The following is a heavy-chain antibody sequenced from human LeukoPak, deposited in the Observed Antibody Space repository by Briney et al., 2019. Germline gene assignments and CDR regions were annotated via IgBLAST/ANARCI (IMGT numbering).Heavy chain of an antibody. CDR2: ISSSSSYI. J-gene: IGHJ6*03. D-gene: IGHD3-10*01. Sequence: GGSLRLSCAASGFTFSSYSMNWVRQAPGKGLEWVSSISSSSSYIYYADSVKGRYTISRDNAKNSLYLQMNSLRAEDTAVYYCAREPITMVRGVTHYYYYMDVWGKGTTVTVSS. V-gene: IGHV3-21*01. CDR1: GFTFSSYS. CDR3: AREPITMVRGVTHYYYYMDV.